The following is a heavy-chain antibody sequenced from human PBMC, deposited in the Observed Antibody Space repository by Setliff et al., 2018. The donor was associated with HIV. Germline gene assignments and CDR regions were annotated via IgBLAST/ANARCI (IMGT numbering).Heavy chain of an antibody. D-gene: IGHD1-1*01. CDR2: ITGSGSTI. J-gene: IGHJ4*02. CDR3: AKSDYNFNNLAGPNYFDY. V-gene: IGHV3-23*01. CDR1: GFTYRTFS. Sequence: GESLKISCAASGFTYRTFSMSWVRQAPGKGLEWVSAITGSGSTIYYADSVKGRFTISRDNSNNTLFLHMDNLRAEDTAIYYCAKSDYNFNNLAGPNYFDYWGQGALVTVSS.